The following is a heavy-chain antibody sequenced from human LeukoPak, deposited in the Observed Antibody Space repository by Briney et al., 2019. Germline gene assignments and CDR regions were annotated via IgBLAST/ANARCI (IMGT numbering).Heavy chain of an antibody. CDR3: ARGPPSRDGYRTVGFDP. J-gene: IGHJ5*02. V-gene: IGHV3-43*02. CDR2: ISGDGGST. Sequence: GGSLRLSCAASGFTFDDYATHWIRQAPGKGLEWVSLISGDGGSTYYADSVKGRFTISRDISKNILYLQMNSLRAEDTAVYYCARGPPSRDGYRTVGFDPWGQGTLVTVSS. CDR1: GFTFDDYA. D-gene: IGHD5-24*01.